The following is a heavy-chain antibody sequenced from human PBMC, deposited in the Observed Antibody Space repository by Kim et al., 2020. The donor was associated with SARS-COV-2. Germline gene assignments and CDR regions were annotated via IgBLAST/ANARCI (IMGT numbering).Heavy chain of an antibody. D-gene: IGHD1-26*01. J-gene: IGHJ4*02. CDR3: ARDLLYSGSHETAK. V-gene: IGHV3-74*01. CDR2: IHSDGRVT. Sequence: GGSRRLSCTASGFTFSAYWMYWVRQFPGKGLVWVSRIHSDGRVTSYANSVKGRFTISRDNAKNTVYLQMNSLRAEDTAVYYCARDLLYSGSHETAKWGQGTLVSVS. CDR1: GFTFSAYW.